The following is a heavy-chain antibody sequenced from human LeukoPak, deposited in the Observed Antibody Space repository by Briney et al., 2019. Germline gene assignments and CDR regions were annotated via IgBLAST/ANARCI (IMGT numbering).Heavy chain of an antibody. J-gene: IGHJ4*02. Sequence: GGSLRLSCAASGFTFSSYAMSWVRQAPGKGLEWVSSISSSSSYIYYADSVKGRFTISRDNAKNSLYLQMNSLRAEDTAVYYCARVTSSSWSYYDYWGQGTLVTVSS. CDR2: ISSSSSYI. CDR1: GFTFSSYA. CDR3: ARVTSSSWSYYDY. D-gene: IGHD6-13*01. V-gene: IGHV3-21*01.